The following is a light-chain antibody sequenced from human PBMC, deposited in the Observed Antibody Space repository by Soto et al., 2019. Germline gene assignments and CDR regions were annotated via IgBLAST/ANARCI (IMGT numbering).Light chain of an antibody. Sequence: SYELTQAPSVSVAPGQTASITCGANNIGVRSVHWHQKKPGQAPVLVVYDDDARPSGIPGRFSGSNSGNMATLTITRVEAGDEADYYCQVWDDSRDQQVFGGGTKLTVL. V-gene: IGLV3-21*02. J-gene: IGLJ3*02. CDR2: DDD. CDR3: QVWDDSRDQQV. CDR1: NIGVRS.